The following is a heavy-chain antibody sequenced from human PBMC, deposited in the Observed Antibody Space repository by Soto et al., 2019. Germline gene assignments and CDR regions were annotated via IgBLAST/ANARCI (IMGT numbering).Heavy chain of an antibody. Sequence: PSETLSLTCTVSADSINSYYWSWIRQPPGKGLEWIGNIYYSGSTNYNPSLKSRVTISVDTSKNQFSLKLSSVTAADTAVYYCARKTMIVVVRSGEYYYYGMDVWGQGTTVTVSS. CDR1: ADSINSYY. D-gene: IGHD3-22*01. CDR3: ARKTMIVVVRSGEYYYYGMDV. CDR2: IYYSGST. J-gene: IGHJ6*02. V-gene: IGHV4-59*12.